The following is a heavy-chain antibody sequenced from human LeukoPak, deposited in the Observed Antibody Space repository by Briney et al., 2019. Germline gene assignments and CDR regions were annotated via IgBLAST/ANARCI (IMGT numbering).Heavy chain of an antibody. V-gene: IGHV3-64*01. Sequence: GGSLRLSCAASGFILSSYAMHWVRQAPGRGLEFVSAISSTGGSTYYAKSVKGRFTISRDNSKNTLYLQMGSLRAEDMAVYYCAKTLSGSYPGYWGQGTLVTVSS. J-gene: IGHJ4*02. CDR1: GFILSSYA. CDR3: AKTLSGSYPGY. D-gene: IGHD1-26*01. CDR2: ISSTGGST.